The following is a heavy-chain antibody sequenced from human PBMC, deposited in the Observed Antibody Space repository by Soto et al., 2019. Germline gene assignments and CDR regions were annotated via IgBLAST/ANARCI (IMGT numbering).Heavy chain of an antibody. CDR2: INPSGGRT. CDR1: GYTFTSYY. Sequence: ASVKVSCKACGYTFTSYYMHWVGQARGQGLEWMAMINPSGGRTKYAQIFQGRVTLTRDTSTGTVDMELSSLTSEDTAIYYCARGPSCGGDCYLFDYLGQGTQVIVSS. CDR3: ARGPSCGGDCYLFDY. J-gene: IGHJ4*02. D-gene: IGHD2-21*02. V-gene: IGHV1-46*01.